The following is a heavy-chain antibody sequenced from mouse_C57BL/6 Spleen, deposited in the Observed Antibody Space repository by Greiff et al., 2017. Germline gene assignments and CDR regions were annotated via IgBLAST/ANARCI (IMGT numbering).Heavy chain of an antibody. D-gene: IGHD1-1*01. CDR2: ISSGGSYT. CDR1: GFTFSSYG. V-gene: IGHV5-6*01. J-gene: IGHJ1*03. Sequence: EVQLQESGGDLVKPGGSLKLSCAASGFTFSSYGMSWVRQTPDKRLEWVATISSGGSYTYYPDSVKGRFTISRDNAKNTLYLQMSSLKSEDTAMYYCARSPFITTVVAPYWYFDVWGTGTTVTVSS. CDR3: ARSPFITTVVAPYWYFDV.